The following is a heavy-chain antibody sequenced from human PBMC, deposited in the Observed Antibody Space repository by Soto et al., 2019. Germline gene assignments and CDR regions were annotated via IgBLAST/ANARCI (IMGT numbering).Heavy chain of an antibody. D-gene: IGHD2-2*01. CDR2: IYHSGST. V-gene: IGHV4-4*02. CDR3: ARGGGRIAVPD. J-gene: IGHJ4*02. CDR1: GGSISSSNW. Sequence: QVQLQESGPGLVKPSGTLSLTCAVSGGSISSSNWWSWVRQPPGKGLEWIGEIYHSGSTNYNPSLKSRVTSSVDKSQNRSSLELGSVPAADRAVYYYARGGGRIAVPDWGQGTLVTVSS.